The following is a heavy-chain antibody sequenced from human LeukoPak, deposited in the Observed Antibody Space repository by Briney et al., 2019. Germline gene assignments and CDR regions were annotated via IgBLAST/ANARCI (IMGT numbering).Heavy chain of an antibody. J-gene: IGHJ4*02. CDR1: GFTFSSYA. V-gene: IGHV3-30-3*01. Sequence: GRSLRLSCAASGFTFSSYAMHWVRQAPGKGLEWVAVISYDGSNKYYADSVKGRFTISRDNSKNTLYLRMNSLRAEDTAVYYCAGSGWYGRDYFDYWGQGTLVTVSS. CDR2: ISYDGSNK. CDR3: AGSGWYGRDYFDY. D-gene: IGHD6-19*01.